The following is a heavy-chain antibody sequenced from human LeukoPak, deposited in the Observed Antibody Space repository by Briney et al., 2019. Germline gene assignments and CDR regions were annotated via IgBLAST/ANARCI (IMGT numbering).Heavy chain of an antibody. J-gene: IGHJ4*02. D-gene: IGHD3-22*01. CDR2: IYHSGST. V-gene: IGHV4-30-2*01. CDR3: ARAVDSSGYYANFDY. CDR1: GGSISSGGYS. Sequence: PSETLSLTYAVSGGSISSGGYSWSWIRQPPGKGLEWIGYIYHSGSTNYNPSLKSRVTISVDTSKNQFSLKLSSVTAADTAVYYCARAVDSSGYYANFDYWGQGTLVTVSS.